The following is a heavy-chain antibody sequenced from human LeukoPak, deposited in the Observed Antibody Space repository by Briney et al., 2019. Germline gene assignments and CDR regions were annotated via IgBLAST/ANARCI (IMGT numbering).Heavy chain of an antibody. CDR3: ARDVFGGV. CDR2: IYYSGST. V-gene: IGHV4-59*01. D-gene: IGHD4-23*01. CDR1: GGSISGYY. Sequence: SETLSLTCTVSGGSISGYYWSWIRQPPGKGLEWIGYIYYSGSTNYNPSLKSRVTISVDTSKNQFPLKLSSVTAADTAVYYCARDVFGGVWGQGTMVTVSS. J-gene: IGHJ3*01.